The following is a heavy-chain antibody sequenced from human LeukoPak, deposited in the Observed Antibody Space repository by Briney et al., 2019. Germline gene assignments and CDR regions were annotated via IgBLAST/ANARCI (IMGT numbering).Heavy chain of an antibody. Sequence: RASVKVSCKASGYTFTSYYMHWVRQAPGQGLEWMGWINPNSGGTNYAQKFQGRVTMTRDTSISTAYMELSRLRSDDTAVYYCAREGKEYSSDSQPPDYWGQGTLVTVSS. CDR2: INPNSGGT. CDR1: GYTFTSYY. J-gene: IGHJ4*02. CDR3: AREGKEYSSDSQPPDY. D-gene: IGHD6-19*01. V-gene: IGHV1-2*02.